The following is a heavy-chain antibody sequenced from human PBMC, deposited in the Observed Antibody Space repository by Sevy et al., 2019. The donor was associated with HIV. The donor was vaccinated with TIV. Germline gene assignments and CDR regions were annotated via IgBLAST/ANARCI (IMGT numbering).Heavy chain of an antibody. V-gene: IGHV3-30*04. CDR1: GFSVSSHA. CDR3: TRDAGYSVGWYPSNY. Sequence: GGSLRLSCAASGFSVSSHAMHWVRQAPGKGLEWVALLSYDGGAQYYVDSVKGRFSISRDNFKNILYLQMNSLRPADTALYYCTRDAGYSVGWYPSNYWGQGTLVTVSS. D-gene: IGHD6-19*01. J-gene: IGHJ4*02. CDR2: LSYDGGAQ.